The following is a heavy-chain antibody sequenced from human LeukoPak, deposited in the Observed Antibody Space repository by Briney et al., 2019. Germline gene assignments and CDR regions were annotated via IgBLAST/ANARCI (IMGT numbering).Heavy chain of an antibody. CDR2: IYYSGST. Sequence: ASETLSLTCTVSGGSISSGDYYWSWIRQPPGKGLGWIGYIYYSGSTYYNPSLKSRVTISVDTSKNQFSLKLSSVTAADTAVYYCARGVVVAAIHDYYFDYWGQGTLVTVSS. CDR1: GGSISSGDYY. J-gene: IGHJ4*02. V-gene: IGHV4-30-4*01. D-gene: IGHD2-15*01. CDR3: ARGVVVAAIHDYYFDY.